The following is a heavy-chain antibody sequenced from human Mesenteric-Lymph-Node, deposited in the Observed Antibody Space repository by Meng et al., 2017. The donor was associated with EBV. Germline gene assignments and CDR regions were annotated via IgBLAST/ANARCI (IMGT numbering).Heavy chain of an antibody. Sequence: LQESGPGVVKPSGSLSLTCAVSGASISSDNWWIWVRQPPGKGLEWIGEIYHSGNTNSNPSLKSRLVISVDKSKNQFSLKLSSVTAADTAVYYCARRIDFWSHYSDYWGQGILVTVSS. J-gene: IGHJ4*02. CDR2: IYHSGNT. CDR1: GASISSDNW. V-gene: IGHV4-4*02. D-gene: IGHD3-3*01. CDR3: ARRIDFWSHYSDY.